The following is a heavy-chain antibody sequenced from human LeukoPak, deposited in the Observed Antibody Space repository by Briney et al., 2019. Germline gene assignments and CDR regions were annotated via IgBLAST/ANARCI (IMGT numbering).Heavy chain of an antibody. V-gene: IGHV3-30*04. Sequence: GGSLRLSCAASGFTFSSYAMHWVRQAPGKGLEWVAVISYDGSNKYYADSVKGRFTISRDNSKNTLYLQMNSLRAEDTAVYYCARDKARYRSSGPDYWGQGTLVTVSS. J-gene: IGHJ4*02. CDR2: ISYDGSNK. CDR3: ARDKARYRSSGPDY. CDR1: GFTFSSYA. D-gene: IGHD3-22*01.